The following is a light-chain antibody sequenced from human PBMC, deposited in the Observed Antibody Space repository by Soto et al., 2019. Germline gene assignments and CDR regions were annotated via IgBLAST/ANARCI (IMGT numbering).Light chain of an antibody. CDR1: QSVSNF. V-gene: IGKV3-11*01. J-gene: IGKJ2*01. CDR3: QARSHSPS. CDR2: GAS. Sequence: EIVLTQSPGTLSLSPGESATLSCRASQSVSNFLAWYQQKPGQSPRLLIYGASARATGIPSRFSGSGSGTAFTLTIISLEPYDVSYYQCQARSHSPSFGPGTKVEIK.